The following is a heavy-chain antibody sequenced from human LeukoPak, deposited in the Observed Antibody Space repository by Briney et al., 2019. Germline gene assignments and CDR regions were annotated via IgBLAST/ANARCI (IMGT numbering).Heavy chain of an antibody. V-gene: IGHV4-59*01. Sequence: KPSETLSLTWTVSGGSISSYYWSWIRQPPGKGLEWIGYIYYSGSTNYNPSLKSRVTISGDTSKNQFSLKLSSVTAADTAVYYCAREKSPDYCSGASCYFDYWGQGTLVTVSP. CDR3: AREKSPDYCSGASCYFDY. D-gene: IGHD2-15*01. CDR2: IYYSGST. CDR1: GGSISSYY. J-gene: IGHJ4*02.